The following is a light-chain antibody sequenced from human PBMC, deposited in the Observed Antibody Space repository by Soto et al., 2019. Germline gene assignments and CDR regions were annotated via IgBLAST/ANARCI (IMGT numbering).Light chain of an antibody. CDR3: QQRSDWPVT. CDR1: QSVRSY. CDR2: DAS. V-gene: IGKV3-11*01. Sequence: VLTQSATTLSLSPGERATLSCRASQSVRSYLAWYQQKPGQAPRLLIYDASSRATGIPARFSGSGSGTDFSLTISSLEPEDFAIYYCQQRSDWPVTFGQGTKVDIK. J-gene: IGKJ1*01.